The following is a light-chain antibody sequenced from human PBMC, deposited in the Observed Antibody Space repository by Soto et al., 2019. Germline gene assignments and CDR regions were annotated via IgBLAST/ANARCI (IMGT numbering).Light chain of an antibody. V-gene: IGKV1-5*03. CDR3: QQYKRFSLT. CDR1: QSVSSW. J-gene: IGKJ4*01. CDR2: KPS. Sequence: MQMTQSPSTLSPSVGDRVTITCRASQSVSSWLAWYQQKPWKAPKLLISKPSNLESGVPSRFSGSGPGTEFSLTISSLQPHDFAPYYCQQYKRFSLTFGGGTKVDMK.